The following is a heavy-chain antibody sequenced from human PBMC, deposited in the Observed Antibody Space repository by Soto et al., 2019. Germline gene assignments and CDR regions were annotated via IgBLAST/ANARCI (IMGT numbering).Heavy chain of an antibody. CDR2: IYYSGST. Sequence: SETLSVTCPVSGGSLISGDYYLSWLRQHPGKGLEWIGYIYYSGSTYYNPSLKSRVTISVDTSKNQFSLKLSSVTAADTAVYYCARWWSGSRQGFDPWGQGTLVTVSS. CDR3: ARWWSGSRQGFDP. CDR1: GGSLISGDYY. V-gene: IGHV4-31*03. J-gene: IGHJ5*02. D-gene: IGHD3-3*01.